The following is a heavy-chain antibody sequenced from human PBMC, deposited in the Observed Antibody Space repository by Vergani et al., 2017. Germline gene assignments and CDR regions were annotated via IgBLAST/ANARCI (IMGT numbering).Heavy chain of an antibody. J-gene: IGHJ5*02. CDR2: IYYSGST. V-gene: IGHV4-39*01. CDR3: ARHSXVEWLVKLGWFDP. D-gene: IGHD6-19*01. Sequence: QLQLQESGPGLVQPSATLTLTCSVSGASIRSSTYYWVWIGQPPGKGLEWIASIYYSGSTYYNPSLKSRVTISVDTSKNQFSLKLSSVTAADTAVYFCARHSXVEWLVKLGWFDPWGQGILVTVSS. CDR1: GASIRSSTYY.